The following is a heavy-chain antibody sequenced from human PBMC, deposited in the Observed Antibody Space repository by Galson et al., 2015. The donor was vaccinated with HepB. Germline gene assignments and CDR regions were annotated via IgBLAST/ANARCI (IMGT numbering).Heavy chain of an antibody. Sequence: QSGAEVKKPGESLMISCKGSGYSFTSYWISWVRQMPGKGLEWMGRIDPSDSYTNYSPSFQGHVTISADKSISTAYLQWNSLRAEDTAVYYCAGGKRGSEYSSSWYAFEIWGQGTMVTVSS. D-gene: IGHD6-13*01. CDR2: IDPSDSYT. V-gene: IGHV5-10-1*01. CDR3: AGGKRGSEYSSSWYAFEI. CDR1: GYSFTSYW. J-gene: IGHJ3*02.